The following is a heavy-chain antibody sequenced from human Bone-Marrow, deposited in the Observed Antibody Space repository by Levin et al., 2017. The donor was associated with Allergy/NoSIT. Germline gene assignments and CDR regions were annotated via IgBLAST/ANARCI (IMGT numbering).Heavy chain of an antibody. V-gene: IGHV4-34*01. Sequence: ASETLSLTCAVYGGSFSGYYWSWIRQPPGKGLEWIGEINHSGSTNYNPSLKSRVTISVDTSKNQFSLKLSSVTAADTAVYYCARAGYSSSWYANPGNYYYYGMDVWGQGTTVTVSS. CDR2: INHSGST. D-gene: IGHD6-13*01. J-gene: IGHJ6*02. CDR3: ARAGYSSSWYANPGNYYYYGMDV. CDR1: GGSFSGYY.